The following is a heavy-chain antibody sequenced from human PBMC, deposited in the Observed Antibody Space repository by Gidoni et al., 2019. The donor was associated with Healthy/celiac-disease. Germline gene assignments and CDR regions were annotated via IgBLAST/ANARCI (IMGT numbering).Heavy chain of an antibody. CDR1: GFTFSSYS. CDR3: ARVTSDDFWSGVTPGVGYYMDV. Sequence: EVQLVESGGGLVQPGGSLRLSCAASGFTFSSYSMNWVRQAPGKGLEWVSYISSSSSTIYYADSVKGRFTISRDNAKNSLYLQMNSLRDEDTAVYYCARVTSDDFWSGVTPGVGYYMDVWGKGTTVTVSS. V-gene: IGHV3-48*02. J-gene: IGHJ6*03. CDR2: ISSSSSTI. D-gene: IGHD3-3*01.